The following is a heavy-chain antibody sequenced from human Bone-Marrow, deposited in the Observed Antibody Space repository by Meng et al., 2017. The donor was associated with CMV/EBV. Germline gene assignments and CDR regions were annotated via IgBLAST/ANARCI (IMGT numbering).Heavy chain of an antibody. D-gene: IGHD1-7*01. V-gene: IGHV1-69*10. CDR1: GYTFTGYY. CDR3: ASPRYKTGTTSHYYYGMDV. J-gene: IGHJ6*02. Sequence: SVKVSCKASGYTFTGYYMHWVRQAPGQGLEWMGWIIPILGIANYAQKFQGRVTITADKSTSTAYMELSSLRSEDTAVYYCASPRYKTGTTSHYYYGMDVWGQGTTVTVSS. CDR2: IIPILGIA.